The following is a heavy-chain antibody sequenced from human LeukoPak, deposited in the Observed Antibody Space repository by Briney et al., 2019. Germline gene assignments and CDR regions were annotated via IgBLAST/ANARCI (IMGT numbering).Heavy chain of an antibody. CDR2: ISAYNGNT. J-gene: IGHJ5*02. V-gene: IGHV1-18*01. CDR3: ARAYPTLSRIFGVVPPLALDILTGYYPFWFDP. Sequence: ASVKVSCKASGYTFTSYGISWVRQAPGQGLEWMGWISAYNGNTNYAQKLQGRVTMTTDTSTSTAYMELRSLRSDDTSVYYCARAYPTLSRIFGVVPPLALDILTGYYPFWFDPWGQGTLVTVSS. D-gene: IGHD3-9*01. CDR1: GYTFTSYG.